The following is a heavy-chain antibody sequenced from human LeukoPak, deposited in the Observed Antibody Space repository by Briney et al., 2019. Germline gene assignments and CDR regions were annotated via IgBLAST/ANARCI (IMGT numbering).Heavy chain of an antibody. CDR3: AKDIAAAGTVDY. D-gene: IGHD6-13*01. V-gene: IGHV3-23*01. Sequence: GGSLRLPCAASGFTFSSYAMSWVRQAPGKGLEWVSAISGSGGSTYYADSVKGRFTISRDNSKNTLYLQINSLRAEDTAVYYCAKDIAAAGTVDYWGQGTLVTVSS. CDR1: GFTFSSYA. J-gene: IGHJ4*02. CDR2: ISGSGGST.